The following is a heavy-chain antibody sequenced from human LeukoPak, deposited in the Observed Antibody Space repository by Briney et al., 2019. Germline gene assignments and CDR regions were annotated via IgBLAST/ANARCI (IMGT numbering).Heavy chain of an antibody. CDR3: ARGSRIAAAGTSFDY. D-gene: IGHD6-13*01. CDR2: ISYDGSNK. J-gene: IGHJ4*02. Sequence: GRSLRLSCAVSGFTFSSYAMHWVRQAPGKGLEWVAVISYDGSNKYYADSVKGRFTISRDNSKNTLYLQMNSLRAEDTAVYYCARGSRIAAAGTSFDYWGQGTLVTVSS. V-gene: IGHV3-30-3*01. CDR1: GFTFSSYA.